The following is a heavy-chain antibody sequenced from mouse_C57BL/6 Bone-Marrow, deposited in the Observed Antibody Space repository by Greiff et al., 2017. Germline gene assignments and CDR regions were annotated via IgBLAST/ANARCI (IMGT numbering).Heavy chain of an antibody. V-gene: IGHV1-76*01. D-gene: IGHD3-1*01. Sequence: QVQLQQSGAELVRPGASVKLSCKASGYTFTDYYINWVKQRPGQGLEWIARIYPGSGYTYYNEKFKGKATLTADKSSSTAYMQLSSLTSEDSAVYFCARRDALGYYFDYWGQGTTLTVSA. CDR2: IYPGSGYT. J-gene: IGHJ2*01. CDR1: GYTFTDYY. CDR3: ARRDALGYYFDY.